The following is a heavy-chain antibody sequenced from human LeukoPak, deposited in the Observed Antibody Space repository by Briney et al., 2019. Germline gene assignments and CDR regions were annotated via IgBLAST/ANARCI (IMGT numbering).Heavy chain of an antibody. V-gene: IGHV1-69*04. CDR2: IIPILGIA. CDR1: GGTFSSYA. CDR3: ASGVSNYYYYYGMDV. D-gene: IGHD6-13*01. Sequence: GASVKVSCKTSGGTFSSYAISWVRQAPGQGLEWMGRIIPILGIANYAQKFQGRVTITADKSTSTAYMELSSLRSEDTAVYYCASGVSNYYYYYGMDVWGQGTTVAVSS. J-gene: IGHJ6*02.